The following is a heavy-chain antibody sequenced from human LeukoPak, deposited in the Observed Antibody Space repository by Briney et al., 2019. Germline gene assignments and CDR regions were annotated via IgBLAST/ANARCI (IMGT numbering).Heavy chain of an antibody. J-gene: IGHJ4*02. CDR1: GFTLRAYA. D-gene: IGHD3-22*01. CDR2: IRSKAYGATT. V-gene: IGHV3-49*03. CDR3: TREYYYHSSGFDY. Sequence: GGSLRLSCTVLGFTLRAYATGWFRQAPGKGLQWVGYIRSKAYGATTEYAASVKGRFTISRDDSKSIAYLQMNSLKTEDTAVYYCTREYYYHSSGFDYWGEGTLVTVSS.